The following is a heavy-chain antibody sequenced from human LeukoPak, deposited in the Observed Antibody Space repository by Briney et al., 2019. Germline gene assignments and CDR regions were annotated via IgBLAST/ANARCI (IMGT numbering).Heavy chain of an antibody. Sequence: GGSLRLSCAASGFTFISYSMNWVRQAPGKGLEWVSYIDSSSTTVLYADSVKGRFTTSRDNAKNSLYLQMNSLRDEDTAVYYCASDHNWGFDHWGQGTLVTVSS. D-gene: IGHD3-16*01. V-gene: IGHV3-48*02. CDR1: GFTFISYS. CDR2: IDSSSTTV. J-gene: IGHJ4*02. CDR3: ASDHNWGFDH.